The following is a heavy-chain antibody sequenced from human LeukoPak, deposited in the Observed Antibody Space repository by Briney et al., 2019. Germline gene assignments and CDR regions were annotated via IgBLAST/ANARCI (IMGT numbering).Heavy chain of an antibody. Sequence: ASVKVSCKASGYTFTSYDINWVRQATGQGLEWMGWMNPNSGNTGYAQKFQGRVTMTRNTSISTAYMELSSLRSEDTAVYYCASYCSGGSCYSGPSDYWGQGTLVTVSS. J-gene: IGHJ4*02. D-gene: IGHD2-15*01. CDR1: GYTFTSYD. V-gene: IGHV1-8*01. CDR3: ASYCSGGSCYSGPSDY. CDR2: MNPNSGNT.